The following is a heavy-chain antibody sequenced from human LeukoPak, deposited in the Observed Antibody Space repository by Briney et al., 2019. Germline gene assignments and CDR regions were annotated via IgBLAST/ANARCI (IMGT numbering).Heavy chain of an antibody. CDR2: IIPIIGTA. D-gene: IGHD3-22*01. CDR3: ASHYYDSSGYYYGFDY. J-gene: IGHJ4*02. Sequence: SVKVSCKASGGTFSSYAISWVRQAPGQGLEWMGGIIPIIGTANYAQKFQGRVTITADESTSTAYMELSSLRSEDTAVYYCASHYYDSSGYYYGFDYWGQGTLVTVSS. V-gene: IGHV1-69*13. CDR1: GGTFSSYA.